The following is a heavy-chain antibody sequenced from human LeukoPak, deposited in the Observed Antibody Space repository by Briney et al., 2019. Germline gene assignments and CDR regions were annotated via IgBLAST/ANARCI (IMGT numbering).Heavy chain of an antibody. CDR2: INHSGGT. D-gene: IGHD5-18*01. Sequence: PETLSVTCAVYGGSSSGYYWSWIRQPPGEGLEWIAEINHSGGTNYNPSLKSRATIPVDTSKTQSSLKLRSVTAAATAVYYCARGGARIQLWFGYWGQGTLVTVSS. CDR1: GGSSSGYY. CDR3: ARGGARIQLWFGY. J-gene: IGHJ4*02. V-gene: IGHV4-34*01.